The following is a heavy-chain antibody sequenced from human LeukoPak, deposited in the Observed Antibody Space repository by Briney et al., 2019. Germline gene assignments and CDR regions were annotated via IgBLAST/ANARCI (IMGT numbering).Heavy chain of an antibody. D-gene: IGHD1-26*01. CDR3: AKSRGESRGASNY. CDR1: GITFSIYT. Sequence: GGSLRLSCAASGITFSIYTMSWVRQAPGKGLEWVSAIVGSGRNTYYADSVKGRFTISRDSSKNTLYLQMNSLRAEDTAVYYCAKSRGESRGASNYWGQGTLVTVSS. CDR2: IVGSGRNT. J-gene: IGHJ4*02. V-gene: IGHV3-23*01.